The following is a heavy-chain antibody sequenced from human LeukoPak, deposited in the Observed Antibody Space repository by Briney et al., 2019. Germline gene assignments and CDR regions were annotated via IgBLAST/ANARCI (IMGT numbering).Heavy chain of an antibody. D-gene: IGHD4-11*01. Sequence: GGSLRLSCAASGSFTFSNYWMNWLRQAPGRGLEWVANINQDGSRIYYVDSVEGRFTISRDNAKNSLYLQMSSLRAGDTAVYYCEVYSAWGQGTLVTVSS. CDR2: INQDGSRI. CDR1: GSFTFSNYW. V-gene: IGHV3-7*01. J-gene: IGHJ1*01. CDR3: EVYSA.